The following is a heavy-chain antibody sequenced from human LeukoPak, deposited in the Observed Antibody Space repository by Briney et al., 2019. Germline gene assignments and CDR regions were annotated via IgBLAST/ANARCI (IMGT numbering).Heavy chain of an antibody. CDR2: IYVDGRTT. CDR1: GFTFSNYW. V-gene: IGHV3-74*01. CDR3: IRDFRSADL. J-gene: IGHJ5*02. Sequence: GWSLRLSCVASGFTFSNYWMHWVRQPPGKGLVWVSRIYVDGRTTNYADSVKGRFTISRDNAKNTVYLEMNSLSVEDTATYYCIRDFRSADLWGQGTLVTVTS.